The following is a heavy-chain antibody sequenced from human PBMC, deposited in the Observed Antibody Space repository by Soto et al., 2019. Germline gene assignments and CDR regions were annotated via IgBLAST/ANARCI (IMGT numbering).Heavy chain of an antibody. CDR1: GGTFSSYA. CDR3: ASRRFSVEYYDILTGYPSAEYFQH. V-gene: IGHV1-69*06. D-gene: IGHD3-9*01. J-gene: IGHJ1*01. CDR2: IIPIFGKA. Sequence: QVQLVQSGAEVKKPGSSVKVSCKASGGTFSSYAISWVRQAPGQGLEWMGGIIPIFGKANYAQKFQGRVTITADKSTSTAYMELSILRAEDTAVYYCASRRFSVEYYDILTGYPSAEYFQHWGQCTLVTVSS.